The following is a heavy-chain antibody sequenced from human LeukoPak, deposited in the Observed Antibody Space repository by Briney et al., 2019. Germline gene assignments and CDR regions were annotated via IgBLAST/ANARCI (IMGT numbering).Heavy chain of an antibody. Sequence: SETLSLTCTVSGSSISSSSYYWGWIRQPPGEGLEWIGTIFYSGSTYYNPSLKSRVTISVDTSKNQFSLKLSSVTAADTAVYYCARHLSTPSALSFYYYMDVWGTGTTVTVSS. CDR3: ARHLSTPSALSFYYYMDV. D-gene: IGHD6-6*01. CDR1: GSSISSSSYY. V-gene: IGHV4-39*01. J-gene: IGHJ6*03. CDR2: IFYSGST.